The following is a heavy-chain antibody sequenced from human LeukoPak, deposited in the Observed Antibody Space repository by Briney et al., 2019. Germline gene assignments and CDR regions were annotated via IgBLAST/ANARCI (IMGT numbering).Heavy chain of an antibody. CDR2: IYYSGSTT. J-gene: IGHJ3*02. V-gene: IGHV4-59*01. D-gene: IGHD2-15*01. CDR1: GGSISSYY. CDR3: ARRDSSRWREGSFDI. Sequence: PSETLSLTCTVFGGSISSYYWSWIRQPPGKGLEWIGYIYYSGSTTSFNPSLKSRVSISLDTSENQFSLKLSSVTAADTAVYYCARRDSSRWREGSFDIWGQGTMVTVSS.